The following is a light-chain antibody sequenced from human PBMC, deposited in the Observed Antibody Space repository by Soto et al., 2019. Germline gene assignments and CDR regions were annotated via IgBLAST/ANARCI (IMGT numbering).Light chain of an antibody. V-gene: IGKV3-15*01. J-gene: IGKJ4*01. CDR2: DAS. CDR1: QNVRSN. CDR3: HQYNNWPPVT. Sequence: EVVITQSPGTLSVSPGERSTLSCGASQNVRSNLAWYQQKVGQVPRLLIRDASTRATAVPDRFSGSGSGTEFTLTISSLQSEDSAVYYCHQYNNWPPVTFGGGTKVDIK.